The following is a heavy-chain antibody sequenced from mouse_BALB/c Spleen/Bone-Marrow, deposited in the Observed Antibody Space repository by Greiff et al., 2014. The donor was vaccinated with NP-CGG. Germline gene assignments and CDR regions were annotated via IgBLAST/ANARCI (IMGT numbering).Heavy chain of an antibody. D-gene: IGHD2-13*01. CDR1: GYAFTNYL. J-gene: IGHJ3*01. CDR2: INPGSGGT. Sequence: QVQLQQPGAELVRPGTSVKVSCKASGYAFTNYLIEWVKQRPGQGLEWIGVINPGSGGTNYNEKFKGKATLTADKSSSTAYMQLSSLTSDDSAVYFCARRDYSLAYWGQGTLVTVSA. V-gene: IGHV1-54*01. CDR3: ARRDYSLAY.